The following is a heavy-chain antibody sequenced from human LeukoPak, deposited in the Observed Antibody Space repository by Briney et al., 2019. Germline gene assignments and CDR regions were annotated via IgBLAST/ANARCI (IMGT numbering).Heavy chain of an antibody. D-gene: IGHD5-24*01. CDR1: GFTFNTYW. Sequence: GGSLRLSCAASGFTFNTYWMHWVRQAPGKGLVWVSRINGDGSSTTYADSVKGRFTISRDNAKNTLYLQMNSLRAEDTAVYYCASDMEMATISGFGYWGQGTLVTVSS. CDR2: INGDGSST. J-gene: IGHJ4*02. CDR3: ASDMEMATISGFGY. V-gene: IGHV3-74*03.